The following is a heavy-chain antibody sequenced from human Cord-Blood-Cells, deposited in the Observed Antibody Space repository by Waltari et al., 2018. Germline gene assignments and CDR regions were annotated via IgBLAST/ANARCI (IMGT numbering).Heavy chain of an antibody. CDR1: GFTFSSYG. D-gene: IGHD4-4*01. V-gene: IGHV3-33*01. Sequence: PGRSLRLSCAASGFTFSSYGMHWVRQAPGKGLEWVAVIWYDGSNKYYADSVKGRFTISRDNSKNTLYLQMNSLRAEDTAVYYCARDYRASEKDSNYYYYYGMDVWGQGTTVTVSS. CDR2: IWYDGSNK. J-gene: IGHJ6*02. CDR3: ARDYRASEKDSNYYYYYGMDV.